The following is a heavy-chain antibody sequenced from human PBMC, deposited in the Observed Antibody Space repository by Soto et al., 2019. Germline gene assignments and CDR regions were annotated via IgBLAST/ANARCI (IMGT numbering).Heavy chain of an antibody. CDR2: IIPIFGTA. J-gene: IGHJ6*02. Sequence: QVQLVQSGAEVKKPGSSVKVSCKASGGTFSSYAISWVRQAPGQGLEWMGGIIPIFGTANYAQKFQGRVTITADESTSTAYMELSSLRSEDPAVYYCARDISDYFWSGYAYYYYGMDVWGQGTMVTVSS. CDR3: ARDISDYFWSGYAYYYYGMDV. V-gene: IGHV1-69*01. CDR1: GGTFSSYA. D-gene: IGHD3-3*01.